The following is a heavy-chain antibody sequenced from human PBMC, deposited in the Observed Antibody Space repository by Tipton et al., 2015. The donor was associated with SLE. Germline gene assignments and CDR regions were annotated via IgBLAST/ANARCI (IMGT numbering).Heavy chain of an antibody. CDR1: GYSISSGYY. CDR3: ASIAGTTSIWFDP. J-gene: IGHJ5*02. CDR2: INHSGST. Sequence: TLSLTCAVSGYSISSGYYWSWIRQPPRKGLEWIGEINHSGSTNYNPSLKSRVTISVDTSKNQFSLKLSSVTAADTAVYYCASIAGTTSIWFDPWGQGTLVTVSS. D-gene: IGHD1-7*01. V-gene: IGHV4-34*01.